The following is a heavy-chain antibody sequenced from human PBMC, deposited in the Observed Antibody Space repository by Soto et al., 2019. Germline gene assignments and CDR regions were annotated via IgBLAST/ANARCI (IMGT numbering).Heavy chain of an antibody. CDR3: ARNLINYDFWSGYYDY. Sequence: ASVKVSCKASGYTFTSYDMNWVRQATGQGLEWMGWMNPNSGNTGYAQKFQGRVTMTRNTSISTAYMELSSLRSEDTAVYYCARNLINYDFWSGYYDYWGQGTLVTVSS. CDR1: GYTFTSYD. V-gene: IGHV1-8*01. D-gene: IGHD3-3*01. CDR2: MNPNSGNT. J-gene: IGHJ4*02.